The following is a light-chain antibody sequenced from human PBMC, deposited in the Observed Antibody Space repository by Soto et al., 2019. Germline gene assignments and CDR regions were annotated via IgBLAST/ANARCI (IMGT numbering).Light chain of an antibody. CDR3: ASFRSGTILV. Sequence: QSVLTQPASVSGSPGQSVTISCTGPRGDIGDSNFISWYQQSPGKAPRLLIYEVNNRPSGVSRRFSGSKAGNTASLTISGLLEDDEADYFCASFRSGTILVFGSGTKVTVL. V-gene: IGLV2-14*01. J-gene: IGLJ1*01. CDR1: RGDIGDSNF. CDR2: EVN.